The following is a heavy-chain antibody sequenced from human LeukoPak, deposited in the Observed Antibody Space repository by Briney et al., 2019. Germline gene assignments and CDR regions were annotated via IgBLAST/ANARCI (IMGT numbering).Heavy chain of an antibody. Sequence: QPGGSLRLSCAASGNYWMHWVRQAPGKGLVWVSHINSDGSWTSYADSVKGRSTISKDNAKNTVYLQMNSLRAEDTAVYCCVSFYETYWGRGTLVTVSS. CDR3: VSFYETY. D-gene: IGHD2/OR15-2a*01. J-gene: IGHJ4*02. CDR1: GNYW. CDR2: INSDGSWT. V-gene: IGHV3-74*01.